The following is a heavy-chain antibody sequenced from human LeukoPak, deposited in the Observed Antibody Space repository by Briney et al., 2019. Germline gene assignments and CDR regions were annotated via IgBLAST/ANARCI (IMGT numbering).Heavy chain of an antibody. J-gene: IGHJ4*02. CDR1: GFTFSSYA. Sequence: PGGSLRHSCAASGFTFSSYAMHWVRQAPGKGLEWVAVISYDGSNKYYADSVKGRFTISRDNSKNTLYLQMNSLRAEDTAVYYCARAGGYSSSWYDSHFDYWGQGTLVTVSS. CDR2: ISYDGSNK. V-gene: IGHV3-30-3*01. D-gene: IGHD6-13*01. CDR3: ARAGGYSSSWYDSHFDY.